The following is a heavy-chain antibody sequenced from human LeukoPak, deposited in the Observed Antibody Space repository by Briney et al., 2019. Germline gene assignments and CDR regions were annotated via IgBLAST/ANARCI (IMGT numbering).Heavy chain of an antibody. V-gene: IGHV1-2*02. Sequence: ASVKVSCKASGYTFTGHYMHWVRQAPGQGLEWMGWIYPKSGGTNYAQKFQSRVTMTRDTSITTAFMELSILKSDDTAVYYCVRDGYSGGAFDIWGQGTMVTVSS. CDR3: VRDGYSGGAFDI. D-gene: IGHD5-12*01. J-gene: IGHJ3*02. CDR2: IYPKSGGT. CDR1: GYTFTGHY.